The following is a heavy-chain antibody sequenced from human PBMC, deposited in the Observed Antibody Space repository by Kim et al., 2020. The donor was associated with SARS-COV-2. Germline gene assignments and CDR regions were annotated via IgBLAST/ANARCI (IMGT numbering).Heavy chain of an antibody. CDR3: ARESVTGTDAFDI. Sequence: GGSLRLSCAASGFTFSSYEINWVRQAPGKGLEWVSYISDSGSTTYYADSVKGRFTISRDNAKNSLFLQMNSLRAEDTAVYYCARESVTGTDAFDIWGQGTLVPASS. CDR2: ISDSGSTT. D-gene: IGHD6-19*01. CDR1: GFTFSSYE. V-gene: IGHV3-48*03. J-gene: IGHJ3*02.